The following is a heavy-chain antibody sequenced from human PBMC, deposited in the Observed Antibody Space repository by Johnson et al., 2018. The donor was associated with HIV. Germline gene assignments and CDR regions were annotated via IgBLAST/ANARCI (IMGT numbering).Heavy chain of an antibody. Sequence: MQLVESGGGVVQPGRSLRLSCAASGFTFSSYAMHWVRQAPGKGLEWVAVISYDGSNKYYADSVKGRFTISRDNSKNTLFLQMNSLRADDTALYYCAKDNVVGALTIWGNRAFDSWGQGTMVTVSS. CDR2: ISYDGSNK. CDR3: AKDNVVGALTIWGNRAFDS. V-gene: IGHV3-30-3*01. CDR1: GFTFSSYA. J-gene: IGHJ3*01. D-gene: IGHD1-26*01.